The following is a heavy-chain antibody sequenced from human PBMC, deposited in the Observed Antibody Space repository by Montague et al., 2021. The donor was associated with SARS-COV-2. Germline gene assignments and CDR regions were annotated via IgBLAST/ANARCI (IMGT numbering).Heavy chain of an antibody. Sequence: PALVKPTQNLTLTCSPSGLSLDSIGMCVTWIRQPPGKALDWLAFIDWDDDTHYNASLKTHLAISRDPYNNQVVLSMTQMEVADTATYYCARTGGYDRNLFDSWGQGISGTVSS. CDR3: ARTGGYDRNLFDS. CDR1: GLSLDSIGMC. CDR2: IDWDDDT. D-gene: IGHD5-12*01. J-gene: IGHJ5*01. V-gene: IGHV2-70*13.